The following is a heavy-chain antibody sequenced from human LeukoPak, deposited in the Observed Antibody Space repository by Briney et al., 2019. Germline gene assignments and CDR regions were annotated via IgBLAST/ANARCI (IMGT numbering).Heavy chain of an antibody. CDR2: INPNSGDT. V-gene: IGHV1-2*06. Sequence: ASVKVSCKASGYPFTAYYMHWVRQAPGQGLEWMGRINPNSGDTDYAQNFQGRVTMTRETSISTAYMELRSLRSDDTAVYYCARVRCGYCSSTSRGWFDPWGQGTLVTVSS. CDR3: ARVRCGYCSSTSRGWFDP. CDR1: GYPFTAYY. J-gene: IGHJ5*02. D-gene: IGHD2-2*03.